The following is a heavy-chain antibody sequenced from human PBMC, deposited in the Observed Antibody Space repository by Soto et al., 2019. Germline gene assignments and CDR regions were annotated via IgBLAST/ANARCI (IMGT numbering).Heavy chain of an antibody. CDR2: ISSSSSYI. D-gene: IGHD3-22*01. CDR1: GFTFSSYS. CDR3: ARDRYYYDSSGYYAWFDP. J-gene: IGHJ5*02. V-gene: IGHV3-21*01. Sequence: EVQLVESGGGLVKHGGSLRLSCAASGFTFSSYSMNWVRQAPGKGLEWVSSISSSSSYIYYADSVKGRFTISRDNAKNSLYLQMNSLRAEDTAVYYCARDRYYYDSSGYYAWFDPWGQGTLVTVSS.